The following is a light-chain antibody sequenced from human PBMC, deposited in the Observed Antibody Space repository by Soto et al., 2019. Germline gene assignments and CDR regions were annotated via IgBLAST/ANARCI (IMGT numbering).Light chain of an antibody. V-gene: IGKV1-17*03. Sequence: DIQMTQSPSAMSASVGDRVNITCRASQGISNYLAWFQLKPGKVPKRLMYAASTLQSGVPSRFSGSGSGTEFTLTISSLQPEDFATYYCLRHDLYPWTFGKGTKVEFK. CDR2: AAS. CDR1: QGISNY. J-gene: IGKJ1*01. CDR3: LRHDLYPWT.